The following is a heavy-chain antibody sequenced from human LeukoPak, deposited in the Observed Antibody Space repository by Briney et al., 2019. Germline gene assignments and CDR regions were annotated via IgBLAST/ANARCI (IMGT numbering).Heavy chain of an antibody. V-gene: IGHV3-21*01. Sequence: GGSLRLSCATSGFTFSSYTMNWVRQAPGKGLEWVSSISSSSSYIYYADSVKGRFTISRDNAKNSLYLQMNSLRAEDTAVYYCTRRRGFSSSWYFDYWGQGTLVTVSS. D-gene: IGHD6-13*01. CDR1: GFTFSSYT. J-gene: IGHJ4*02. CDR2: ISSSSSYI. CDR3: TRRRGFSSSWYFDY.